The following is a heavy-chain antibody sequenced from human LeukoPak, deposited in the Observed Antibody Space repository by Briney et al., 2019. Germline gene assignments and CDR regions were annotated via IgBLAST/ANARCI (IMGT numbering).Heavy chain of an antibody. CDR2: IYYSGST. D-gene: IGHD3-10*01. J-gene: IGHJ4*02. CDR3: ARVNMVRGVISDFDY. Sequence: SETLSLTCTVSGGSISSSSYYWGWIRQPPGKGLEWIGSIYYSGSTYYNPSLKSRVTISVDTSKNQFSLKLSSVTAADTAVYYCARVNMVRGVISDFDYWGQGTLVTVSS. V-gene: IGHV4-39*07. CDR1: GGSISSSSYY.